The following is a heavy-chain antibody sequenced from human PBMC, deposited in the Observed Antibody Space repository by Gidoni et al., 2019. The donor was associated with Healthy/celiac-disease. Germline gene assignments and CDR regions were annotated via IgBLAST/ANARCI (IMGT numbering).Heavy chain of an antibody. CDR2: INHSGST. Sequence: QVQLQQWGAGLLKPSETLSLTCAVYGGSFSGYYWSWIRQPPGKGLEWIGEINHSGSTNYNPCLKSRVTISVDTSKNQFSLKLSSVTAADTAVYYCARLNAGYVWGSYKATGYFDYWGQGTLVTVSS. D-gene: IGHD3-16*01. V-gene: IGHV4-34*01. CDR1: GGSFSGYY. CDR3: ARLNAGYVWGSYKATGYFDY. J-gene: IGHJ4*02.